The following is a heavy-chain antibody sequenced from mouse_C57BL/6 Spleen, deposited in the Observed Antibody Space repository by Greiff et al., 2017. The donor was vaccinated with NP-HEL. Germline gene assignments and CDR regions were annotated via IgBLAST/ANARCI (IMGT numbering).Heavy chain of an antibody. CDR1: GFSLTSYG. V-gene: IGHV2-2*01. CDR2: IWSGGST. D-gene: IGHD1-1*01. CDR3: ARNRSTVVAKDPYAMDY. Sequence: VQLQQSGPGLVQPSQSLSITCTVSGFSLTSYGVHWVRQSPGKGLEWLGVIWSGGSTDYNAAFISRLSISKDNSKSQVFFKMNSLQADDTAIYYCARNRSTVVAKDPYAMDYSGQGTSVTVSS. J-gene: IGHJ4*01.